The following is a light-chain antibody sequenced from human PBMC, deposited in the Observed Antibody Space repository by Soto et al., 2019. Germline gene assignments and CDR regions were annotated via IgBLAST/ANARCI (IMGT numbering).Light chain of an antibody. Sequence: EVVLTQSPAILSLSPGERATLSCRASQSVSVNFAWYQHKPGQAPRPLIYSVSDRAPGIPARFSGSGSGTDFTLTISSLEPEDFAVYYCQERNRWPRGTFGAGTKVDIK. CDR3: QERNRWPRGT. V-gene: IGKV3-11*01. J-gene: IGKJ4*01. CDR1: QSVSVN. CDR2: SVS.